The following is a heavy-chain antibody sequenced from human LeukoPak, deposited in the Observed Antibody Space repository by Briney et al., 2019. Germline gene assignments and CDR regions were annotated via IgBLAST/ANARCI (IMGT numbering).Heavy chain of an antibody. J-gene: IGHJ4*02. Sequence: QPGRSLRLSCAASGFTFSSYAMHWVRQAPGKGLEWVAVISYDGSNKYYADSVKGRFTISRDNSKNTLYLQMNSLRAEDTAVYYCARVAAVAGFDYWGQGTLVTVSS. D-gene: IGHD6-19*01. CDR3: ARVAAVAGFDY. CDR1: GFTFSSYA. CDR2: ISYDGSNK. V-gene: IGHV3-30*04.